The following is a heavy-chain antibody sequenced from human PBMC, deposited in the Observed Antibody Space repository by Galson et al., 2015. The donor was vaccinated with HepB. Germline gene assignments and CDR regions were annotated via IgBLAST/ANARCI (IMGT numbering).Heavy chain of an antibody. CDR3: AHPPWGGSGSYSPYFDY. CDR2: ISGSGGSA. J-gene: IGHJ4*02. CDR1: GFTFSSYA. D-gene: IGHD3-10*01. Sequence: SLRLSCAASGFTFSSYAMSWVRQAPGKGLEWVSAISGSGGSAYYADSVKGRFTISRDNSKNTLYLQMNSLRAEDTAVYYCAHPPWGGSGSYSPYFDYWGQGTLVTVSS. V-gene: IGHV3-23*01.